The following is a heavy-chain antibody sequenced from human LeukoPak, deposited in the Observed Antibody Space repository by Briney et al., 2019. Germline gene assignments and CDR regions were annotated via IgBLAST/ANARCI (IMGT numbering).Heavy chain of an antibody. CDR1: THFFTTYT. D-gene: IGHD3-10*01. V-gene: IGHV3-21*03. Sequence: GGSLRLSSAAATHFFTTYTVHRLRQAPGKGREWVSSINTGSFYIYSADSVKGRFTISRDNAQNSLYLQLNSLRAEDTCVYFCEQAYYSHNCRFFTVTTRHDAFDIWGQGTMVTVSS. CDR3: EQAYYSHNCRFFTVTTRHDAFDI. CDR2: INTGSFYI. J-gene: IGHJ3*02.